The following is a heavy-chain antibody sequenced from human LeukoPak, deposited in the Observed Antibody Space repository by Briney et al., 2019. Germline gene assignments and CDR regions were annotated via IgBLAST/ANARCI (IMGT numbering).Heavy chain of an antibody. V-gene: IGHV5-51*01. CDR1: GYSFANYW. D-gene: IGHD4-17*01. CDR2: MFPGDSDP. J-gene: IGHJ4*02. Sequence: GESLKISCKGSGYSFANYWIGWVRQMPGKGLEWMGIMFPGDSDPRYSPSFQGQVTISVDKSVSTAYLQWNSLKASDTAMYYCARRVYGDYLDYFDYWGQGTLVTVSS. CDR3: ARRVYGDYLDYFDY.